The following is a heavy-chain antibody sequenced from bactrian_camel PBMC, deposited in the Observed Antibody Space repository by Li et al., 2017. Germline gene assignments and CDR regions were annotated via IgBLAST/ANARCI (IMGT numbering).Heavy chain of an antibody. J-gene: IGHJ4*01. CDR3: AADPSRELWVGYPPYKH. V-gene: IGHV3S6*01. CDR2: IYSDGGNT. D-gene: IGHD5*01. Sequence: HVQLVESGGGLVQPGGSLRLSCTSSRYTFANNYMTWVRLAPGKGLEWVSGIYSDGGNTYYADSVKGRFTISRDNAKNTVYLQMNSLKPEDTAVYYCAADPSRELWVGYPPYKHWVQGTEVTVS. CDR1: RYTFANNY.